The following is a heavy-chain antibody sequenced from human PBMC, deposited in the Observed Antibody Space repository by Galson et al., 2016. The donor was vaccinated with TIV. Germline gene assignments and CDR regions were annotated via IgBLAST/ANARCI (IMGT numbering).Heavy chain of an antibody. J-gene: IGHJ6*03. D-gene: IGHD3-3*01. CDR1: GGTFSSYG. CDR2: INPVFGIP. CDR3: ARGKERVINYYYYMDV. Sequence: SVKVSCKASGGTFSSYGISWVRQAPGQGLEWMGGINPVFGIPNYAQKFQGRVTITADESTSTAYMELTSLRSEDTAVYYCARGKERVINYYYYMDVWGQRDHDHRLL. V-gene: IGHV1-69*13.